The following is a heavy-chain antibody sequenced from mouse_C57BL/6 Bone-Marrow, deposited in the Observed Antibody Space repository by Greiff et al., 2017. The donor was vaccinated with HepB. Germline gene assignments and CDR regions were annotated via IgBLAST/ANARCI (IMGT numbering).Heavy chain of an antibody. CDR1: GFTFNTYA. CDR3: VRGEGGYYVPWFAY. V-gene: IGHV10-3*01. Sequence: EVQGVESGGGLLQPKGSLKLSFAAPGFTFNTYAMPWVRQAPGKGLEWVARIRSKSSNYATSYADSVKDRFTISRDDSQSMLYLKMNDLKTEDTAMYYCVRGEGGYYVPWFAYWGQGTLVTVSA. CDR2: IRSKSSNYAT. J-gene: IGHJ3*01. D-gene: IGHD2-3*01.